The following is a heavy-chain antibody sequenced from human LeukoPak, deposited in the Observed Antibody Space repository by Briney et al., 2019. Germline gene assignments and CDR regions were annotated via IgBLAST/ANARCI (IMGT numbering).Heavy chain of an antibody. CDR1: GVSIGSSSYY. D-gene: IGHD3-22*01. V-gene: IGHV4-39*01. Sequence: SETLSLTCTVSGVSIGSSSYYWGWIRQPPGKVLEWIGRINANGNTHYNPSLKIRVTISADTSKNQFALNLNSVTASDTAVYYCARQKILDDNYDSSGYYVDQWGQGSLVTVSS. CDR3: ARQKILDDNYDSSGYYVDQ. CDR2: INANGNT. J-gene: IGHJ4*02.